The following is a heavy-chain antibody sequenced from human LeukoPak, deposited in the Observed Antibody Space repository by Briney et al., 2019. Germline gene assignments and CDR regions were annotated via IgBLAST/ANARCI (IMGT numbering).Heavy chain of an antibody. J-gene: IGHJ4*02. Sequence: ASVRVSYTVSVDTLSQHGIRAVSQAPGQGLEWMGWISIYNGNTNYTQKLQGRVTMTTDTSTSTAYMELRSVSCDHAGVFYCERFSRAYCSSTGYYHSYYWGQVTLVTVSS. CDR1: VDTLSQHG. D-gene: IGHD3-3*01. CDR2: ISIYNGNT. V-gene: IGHV1-18*01. CDR3: ERFSRAYCSSTGYYHSYY.